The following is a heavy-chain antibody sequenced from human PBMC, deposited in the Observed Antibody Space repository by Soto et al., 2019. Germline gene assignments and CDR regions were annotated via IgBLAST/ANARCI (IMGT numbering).Heavy chain of an antibody. CDR2: INHSGST. D-gene: IGHD3-9*01. Sequence: PSETLSLTCAVYGGSFSGYYWSWIRQPPGKGLEWIGEINHSGSTNYNPSLKSRVTISVDTSKNQFSLKLSSVTAADTAVYYCARGRPTDKYYDILTGYYNVTAFDPWGQGTLVTVSS. CDR3: ARGRPTDKYYDILTGYYNVTAFDP. J-gene: IGHJ5*02. CDR1: GGSFSGYY. V-gene: IGHV4-34*01.